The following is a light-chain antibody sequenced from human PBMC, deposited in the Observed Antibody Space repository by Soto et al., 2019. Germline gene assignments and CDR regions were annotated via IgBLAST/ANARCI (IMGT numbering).Light chain of an antibody. CDR1: QSISSW. J-gene: IGKJ1*01. V-gene: IGKV1-5*01. CDR3: QQYNSYSGT. CDR2: DAS. Sequence: DIQMTQSPSTLSASVGDRVTITCRASQSISSWLAWYQQKPEKAPKLLIYDASSLESGVPSRFSGSGSGTEFTLTISSLQPDDFATYYCQQYNSYSGTLGQGTKVDIK.